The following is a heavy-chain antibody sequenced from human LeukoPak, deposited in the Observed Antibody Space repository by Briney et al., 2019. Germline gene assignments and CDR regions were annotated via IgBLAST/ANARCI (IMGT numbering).Heavy chain of an antibody. CDR2: INHSGST. V-gene: IGHV4-34*01. Sequence: SETLSLTCAVYGGSFSGYYWSWIRQPPGKGLEWIGEINHSGSTNYNPSLKSRVTISVDTSKNQFSLKLSSVTAADTAVYYCARGADSSSSGIDYWGQGTLVTVSS. J-gene: IGHJ4*02. D-gene: IGHD6-6*01. CDR3: ARGADSSSSGIDY. CDR1: GGSFSGYY.